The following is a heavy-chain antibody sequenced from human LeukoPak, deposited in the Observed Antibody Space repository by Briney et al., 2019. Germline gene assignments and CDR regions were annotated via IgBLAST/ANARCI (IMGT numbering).Heavy chain of an antibody. Sequence: SETLSPTCTVSGGSISSYYWSWIRQPPGKGLEWIGYIYYSGSTNYNPSLKSRVTISVDTSKNQFSLKLSSVTAADTAVYYCATTSSGWYERFDYWGQGTLVTVSS. CDR3: ATTSSGWYERFDY. CDR2: IYYSGST. CDR1: GGSISSYY. V-gene: IGHV4-59*01. D-gene: IGHD6-19*01. J-gene: IGHJ4*02.